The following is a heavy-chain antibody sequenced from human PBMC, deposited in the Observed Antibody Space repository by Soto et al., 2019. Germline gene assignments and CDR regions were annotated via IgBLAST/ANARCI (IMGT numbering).Heavy chain of an antibody. CDR1: GGSISSSSYY. J-gene: IGHJ5*02. CDR3: ASLLQWEQGAGNWFDP. CDR2: IYYSGST. V-gene: IGHV4-39*01. Sequence: QLQLQESGPGLVKPSETLSLTCTVSGGSISSSSYYWGWIRQPPGKGLEWIGSIYYSGSTYYNPSLKSRVTISVDTSKNQFSLKLSSVTAADTAVYYCASLLQWEQGAGNWFDPWGQGTLVTVSS. D-gene: IGHD1-26*01.